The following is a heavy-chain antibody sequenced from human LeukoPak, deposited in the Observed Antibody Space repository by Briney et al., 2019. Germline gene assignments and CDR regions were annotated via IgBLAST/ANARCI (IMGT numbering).Heavy chain of an antibody. CDR1: GFTFSSSW. V-gene: IGHV3-7*01. Sequence: PGGSLRLSCVASGFTFSSSWMDRVRQAPGKGLEWVANIGLDGSKRNYVDSVKGRSTISRDNGKSSVHLQMNSLRAEDTAVYYCARELSNGDSPYNWFGPWGQGTLVIVSS. CDR3: ARELSNGDSPYNWFGP. D-gene: IGHD2-8*01. CDR2: IGLDGSKR. J-gene: IGHJ5*02.